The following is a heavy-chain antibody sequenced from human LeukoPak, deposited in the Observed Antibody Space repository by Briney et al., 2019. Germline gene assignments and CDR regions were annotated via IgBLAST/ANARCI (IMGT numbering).Heavy chain of an antibody. CDR1: GGSISSYY. CDR2: IYYSGST. V-gene: IGHV4-59*01. D-gene: IGHD3-10*01. CDR3: ARAKFGLRIGAFDI. J-gene: IGHJ3*02. Sequence: SETLSLTCTVSGGSISSYYWSWIRQPPAKGLEWIGYIYYSGSTNYNPSLKSRVTISVDTSKNQFSLKLSSVTAADTAVYYCARAKFGLRIGAFDIWGQGTMVTVSS.